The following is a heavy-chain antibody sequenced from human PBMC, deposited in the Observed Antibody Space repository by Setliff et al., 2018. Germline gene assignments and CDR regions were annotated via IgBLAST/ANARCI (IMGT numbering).Heavy chain of an antibody. D-gene: IGHD6-13*01. CDR3: ARADYSSSLHYFDC. J-gene: IGHJ4*02. Sequence: ASVKVSCKASGYTFISYDINWVRQAPGQGLEWMGWMKPKNGDTGYAQKFQGRVTVTTDTFTNTGYMELRSLRSDDTAFYYCARADYSSSLHYFDCWGQGTLVTVSS. CDR2: MKPKNGDT. V-gene: IGHV1-8*02. CDR1: GYTFISYD.